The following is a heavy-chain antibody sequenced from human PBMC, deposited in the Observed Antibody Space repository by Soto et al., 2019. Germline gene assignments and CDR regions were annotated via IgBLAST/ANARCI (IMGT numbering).Heavy chain of an antibody. J-gene: IGHJ4*02. Sequence: VASVKVSCKASGYTFTSYAMHWVRQAPGQGLEWMAWISAYNGDKNCARKLLGRVTLTTDTSTSTAYMELTSLTSDDTAVYYCARDKKDSSNWYYFDSWGQGTLVTVAS. CDR2: ISAYNGDK. V-gene: IGHV1-18*01. D-gene: IGHD6-13*01. CDR1: GYTFTSYA. CDR3: ARDKKDSSNWYYFDS.